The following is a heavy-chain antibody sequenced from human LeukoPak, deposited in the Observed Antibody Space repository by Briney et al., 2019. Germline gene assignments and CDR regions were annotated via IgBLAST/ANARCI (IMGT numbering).Heavy chain of an antibody. J-gene: IGHJ5*02. CDR1: GFTFSSYS. D-gene: IGHD3-3*01. Sequence: PGGSLRLSCAASGFTFSSYSMNWVRQAPGKGLEWVSSISSSSSYIYYADSVKGRFTISRDNAKNSLYLQMNSLRAEDTAVYYWARGKGPSITIIKGLWFDPWGQGTLVTVSS. CDR2: ISSSSSYI. CDR3: ARGKGPSITIIKGLWFDP. V-gene: IGHV3-21*01.